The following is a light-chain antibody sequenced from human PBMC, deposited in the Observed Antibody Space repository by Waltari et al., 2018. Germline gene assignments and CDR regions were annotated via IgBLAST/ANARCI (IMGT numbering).Light chain of an antibody. CDR3: QQSHSTPWT. CDR1: QSLLYTSNNKNY. CDR2: WAS. J-gene: IGKJ1*01. Sequence: DIVMTQSPDSLAVSLGERVTINCKSSQSLLYTSNNKNYLAWYQQKRGQAPKLLIYWASTRESGVPSRFSGSGSGSDFNLTISGLQAEDVAVYYCQQSHSTPWTFGQGTTVEIK. V-gene: IGKV4-1*01.